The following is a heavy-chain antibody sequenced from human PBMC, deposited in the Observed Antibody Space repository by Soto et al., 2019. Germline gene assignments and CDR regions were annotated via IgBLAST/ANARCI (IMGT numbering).Heavy chain of an antibody. Sequence: QVQLQESGPGLVKPSGTLSLTCAVSGGSISSSNWWSWVRQPPGKGLEWIGEIYHSGSTNYNPSLKGRVTISVDKSQNQFSLKLSSVTAADTAVYYCARVSGSYYYGMDVWGQGTTVTVSS. D-gene: IGHD1-26*01. CDR1: GGSISSSNW. CDR3: ARVSGSYYYGMDV. J-gene: IGHJ6*02. V-gene: IGHV4-4*02. CDR2: IYHSGST.